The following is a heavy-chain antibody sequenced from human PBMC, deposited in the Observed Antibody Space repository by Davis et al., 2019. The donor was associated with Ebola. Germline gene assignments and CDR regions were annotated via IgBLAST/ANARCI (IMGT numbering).Heavy chain of an antibody. Sequence: PGGSLRLSCAASGFTFSNFWMSWVRQTSGKGLEWLANIKQDGREIHYVDSVKGRFTISRDNAKNSLYLQMNSLRADDTAVYYCARGAFGGVILGYWGQGTLVTVSS. CDR1: GFTFSNFW. CDR2: IKQDGREI. J-gene: IGHJ4*02. V-gene: IGHV3-7*01. CDR3: ARGAFGGVILGY. D-gene: IGHD3-16*02.